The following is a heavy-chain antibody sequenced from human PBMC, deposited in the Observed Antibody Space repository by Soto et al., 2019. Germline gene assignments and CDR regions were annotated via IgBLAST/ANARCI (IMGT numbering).Heavy chain of an antibody. CDR2: ISYDGSNK. D-gene: IGHD3-3*01. Sequence: PRKGMEGVAVISYDGSNKYYADSVKGRFTISRDNSKNTLYLQMNSLRAEDTAVYYCAKPKLEIESESDYWGQGTLVTVSS. CDR3: AKPKLEIESESDY. J-gene: IGHJ4*02. V-gene: IGHV3-30*18.